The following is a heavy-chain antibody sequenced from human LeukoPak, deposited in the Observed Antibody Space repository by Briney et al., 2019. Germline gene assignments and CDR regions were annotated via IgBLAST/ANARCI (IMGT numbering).Heavy chain of an antibody. CDR2: IYTSGST. Sequence: SETLSLTCTVSGGSISSYYWSWIRQPAGKGLEWIGRIYTSGSTNYNPSLKSRVTMSVDTSKNQFSLKLSSVTAADTAVYYCARARDCSSTSRYFDYWGQGTLVTVSS. J-gene: IGHJ4*02. V-gene: IGHV4-4*07. CDR1: GGSISSYY. CDR3: ARARDCSSTSRYFDY. D-gene: IGHD2-2*01.